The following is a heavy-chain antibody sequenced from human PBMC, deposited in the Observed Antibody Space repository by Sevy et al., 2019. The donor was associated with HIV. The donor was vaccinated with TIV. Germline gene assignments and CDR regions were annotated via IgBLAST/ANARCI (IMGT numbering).Heavy chain of an antibody. CDR2: IYPGVSDT. Sequence: GESLKISCKGSGYSFTSYWIGWVRQMPGKGLGWMGIIYPGVSDTRYSPSFQGQVTISDDKSISTAYLQWSSLKASDPDKYYCARRNKYYDSSGYHFDYWGQGTLVTVSS. J-gene: IGHJ4*02. CDR3: ARRNKYYDSSGYHFDY. CDR1: GYSFTSYW. V-gene: IGHV5-51*01. D-gene: IGHD3-22*01.